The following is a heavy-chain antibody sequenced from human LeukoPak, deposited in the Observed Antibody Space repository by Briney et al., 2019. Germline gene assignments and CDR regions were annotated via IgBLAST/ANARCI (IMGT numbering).Heavy chain of an antibody. CDR3: ARHSSEYGDYVFDY. CDR2: VYYSGST. J-gene: IGHJ4*02. CDR1: GGSISSSSYY. Sequence: PSETLSLTCTVSGGSISSSSYYWGWIRQPPGKELEWIGSVYYSGSTYYNPSPKSRLTISVDASSNHFSLKLSSVTAADTAVYYCARHSSEYGDYVFDYWGQGTLVTVSS. D-gene: IGHD4-17*01. V-gene: IGHV4-39*01.